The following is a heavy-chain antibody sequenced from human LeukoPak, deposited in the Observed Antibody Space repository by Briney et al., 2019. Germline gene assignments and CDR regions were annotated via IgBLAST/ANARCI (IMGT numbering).Heavy chain of an antibody. CDR1: GFTLSSYA. V-gene: IGHV3-23*01. CDR3: AKGSEYYYDSSGYYHY. CDR2: ISGSGGST. D-gene: IGHD3-22*01. J-gene: IGHJ4*02. Sequence: GASLTLSCAASGFTLSSYAMSWVSQAPGNGLEWVSAISGSGGSTYYADSVKGRFTISRDNPKNTLYLQMNRLRAEDTGVYYCAKGSEYYYDSSGYYHYWGQGTLVTVSS.